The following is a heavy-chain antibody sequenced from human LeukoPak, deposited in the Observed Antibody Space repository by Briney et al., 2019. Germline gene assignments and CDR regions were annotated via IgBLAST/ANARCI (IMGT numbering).Heavy chain of an antibody. D-gene: IGHD3-10*01. J-gene: IGHJ6*03. CDR1: GFTFDDYG. CDR2: IKWSGGST. CDR3: ARNSGAGYYFYMDV. V-gene: IGHV3-20*04. Sequence: GGSLRLSCAASGFTFDDYGMSWVRQAPGKGLEWVSGIKWSGGSTGYADSVKGRFTISRDNAKNSLYLQMNSLRAEDTALYYCARNSGAGYYFYMDVWGKGTAVTVSS.